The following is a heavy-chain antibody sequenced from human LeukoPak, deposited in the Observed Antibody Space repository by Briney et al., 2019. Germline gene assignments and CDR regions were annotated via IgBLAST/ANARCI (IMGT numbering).Heavy chain of an antibody. CDR3: ITPLPYSAQ. D-gene: IGHD2-21*01. CDR2: IKPKTDGETT. Sequence: GGSLRLSCATSGFTFSNFWMSWVRQAPGKGLEWVGRIKPKTDGETTEYAAPVKDRFSISRDDSKSMMYLQMNSLKTEDTAVYYCITPLPYSAQGGQGTLVTVSS. V-gene: IGHV3-15*01. CDR1: GFTFSNFW. J-gene: IGHJ4*02.